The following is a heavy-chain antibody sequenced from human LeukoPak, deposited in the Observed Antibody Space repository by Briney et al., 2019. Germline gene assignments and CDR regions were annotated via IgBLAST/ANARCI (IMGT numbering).Heavy chain of an antibody. CDR1: GYSFTSYW. Sequence: GESLKISCKGSGYSFTSYWIGWVRQMHGIGLEWMGIIYPGDFDTRYSPSFQGQVTISADKSISTAYLQCSSLKASDTAMYYCASSYGSGSYYGRFDYWGQGTLVTVSS. V-gene: IGHV5-51*01. CDR2: IYPGDFDT. CDR3: ASSYGSGSYYGRFDY. J-gene: IGHJ4*02. D-gene: IGHD3-10*01.